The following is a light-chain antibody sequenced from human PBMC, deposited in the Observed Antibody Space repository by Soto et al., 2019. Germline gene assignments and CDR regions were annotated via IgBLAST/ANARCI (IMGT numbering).Light chain of an antibody. V-gene: IGKV1-5*01. Sequence: DIQMTQSPSTLSASVGDRVTITGRPSQSISNWLAWYQQKQGKAPKLXIYYASSLESGVPTRFSGSGAGTEYTRTISSLQPDDVATYYCQHYNSYSEAFGQGTKVDIK. CDR3: QHYNSYSEA. CDR1: QSISNW. CDR2: YAS. J-gene: IGKJ1*01.